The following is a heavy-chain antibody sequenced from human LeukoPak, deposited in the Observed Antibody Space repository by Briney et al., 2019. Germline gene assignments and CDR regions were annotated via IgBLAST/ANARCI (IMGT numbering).Heavy chain of an antibody. D-gene: IGHD3-9*01. V-gene: IGHV4-34*01. J-gene: IGHJ4*02. CDR1: GGSFSGYY. CDR3: ARGSPWGYFDWLLSYYFDY. CDR2: INHSGST. Sequence: SETLSLTRAVYGGSFSGYYWSWIRQPPGKGLEWIGEINHSGSTNYNPSLKSRVTISVDTSKNQFSLKLSSVTAADTAVYYCARGSPWGYFDWLLSYYFDYWGQGTLVTVSS.